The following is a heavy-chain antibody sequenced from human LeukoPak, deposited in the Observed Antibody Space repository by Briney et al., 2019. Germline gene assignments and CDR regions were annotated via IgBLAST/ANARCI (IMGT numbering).Heavy chain of an antibody. D-gene: IGHD3-22*01. CDR2: IYYSGNT. CDR3: ARHFYETSGYLDY. V-gene: IGHV4-39*02. CDR1: GGSISSSNYY. Sequence: PSETLSLTCTVSGGSISSSNYYWGWIRQPPGKGLEWIGSIYYSGNTYYNPSLKSRVTISVDTSKDHFSLKLSSVTAADTAVYYCARHFYETSGYLDYWGQGTLATVSS. J-gene: IGHJ4*02.